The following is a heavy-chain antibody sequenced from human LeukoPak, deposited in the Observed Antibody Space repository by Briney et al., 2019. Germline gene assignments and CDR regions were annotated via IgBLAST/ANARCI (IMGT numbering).Heavy chain of an antibody. Sequence: SETLSLTCAVYGGSFSGYYWSWIRQPPGKGLEWIGEINHSGSTNYNPSLKSRVTISVDTSKNQFSLKLSSVTAADTAVYYCAGGGYDFWSGRLYYYYYMDVWGKGTTVTVSS. CDR2: INHSGST. CDR1: GGSFSGYY. CDR3: AGGGYDFWSGRLYYYYYMDV. V-gene: IGHV4-34*01. D-gene: IGHD3-3*01. J-gene: IGHJ6*03.